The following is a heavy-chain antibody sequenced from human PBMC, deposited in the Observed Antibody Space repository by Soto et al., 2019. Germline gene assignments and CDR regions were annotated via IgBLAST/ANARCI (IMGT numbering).Heavy chain of an antibody. J-gene: IGHJ4*02. CDR3: AKDSRVTMVRGVIIPPGY. D-gene: IGHD3-10*01. Sequence: GSLRLSCAASGFTFSNYAMSWVRQAPGKGLEWVSDISGSGGNTYYADSVKGRFTISRDNSYNTLYLEMNSLRAEDTAVYYCAKDSRVTMVRGVIIPPGYWGQGTLVTVSS. CDR1: GFTFSNYA. CDR2: ISGSGGNT. V-gene: IGHV3-23*01.